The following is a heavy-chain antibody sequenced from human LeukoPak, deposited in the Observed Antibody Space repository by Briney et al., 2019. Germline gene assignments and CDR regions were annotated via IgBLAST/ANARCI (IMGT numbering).Heavy chain of an antibody. CDR2: IIPIFGTA. V-gene: IGHV1-69*05. CDR3: ARVQAAVTTDDAFDI. D-gene: IGHD4-11*01. CDR1: GGTFSSYA. J-gene: IGHJ3*02. Sequence: SVKVSCKASGGTFSSYAISWVRQAPGQGLEWMGGIIPIFGTANYAQKFQGRVTITTDESTSTAHMELSSLRSEDTAVYYCARVQAAVTTDDAFDIWGQGTMVTVSS.